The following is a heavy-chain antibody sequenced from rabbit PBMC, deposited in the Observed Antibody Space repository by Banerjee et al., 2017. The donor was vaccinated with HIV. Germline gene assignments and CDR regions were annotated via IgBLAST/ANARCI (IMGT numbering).Heavy chain of an antibody. CDR2: IYAGSSGST. CDR3: ARDRDTGSVYYFDL. CDR1: GFSFSSTYY. D-gene: IGHD8-1*01. V-gene: IGHV1S40*01. Sequence: QSLEESGGDLVKPGASLTLTCTASGFSFSSTYYMCWVRQAPGKGLEWIACIYAGSSGSTYYANWAKGRFTISKTSSTTVTLQMTSLTAADTATYFCARDRDTGSVYYFDLWGQGTLVTVS. J-gene: IGHJ4*01.